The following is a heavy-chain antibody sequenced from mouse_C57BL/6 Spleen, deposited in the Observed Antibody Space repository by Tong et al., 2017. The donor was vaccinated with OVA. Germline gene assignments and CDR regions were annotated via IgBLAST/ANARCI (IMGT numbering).Heavy chain of an antibody. J-gene: IGHJ4*01. CDR2: ISSGGSYT. V-gene: IGHV5-9-3*01. D-gene: IGHD2-4*01. CDR3: ARYDYDERGYAMDY. CDR1: GFTFSSYA. Sequence: EVQLQESGGGLVKPGGSLKLSCAASGFTFSSYAMSWVRQTPEKRLEWVATISSGGSYTYYPDSVKGRFTISRDNPKNTLVLQRNSVRSEDTAMYYCARYDYDERGYAMDYWGQGTSVTVPS.